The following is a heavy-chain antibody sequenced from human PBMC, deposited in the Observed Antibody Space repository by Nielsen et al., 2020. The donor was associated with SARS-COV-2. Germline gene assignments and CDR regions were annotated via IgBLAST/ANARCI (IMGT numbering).Heavy chain of an antibody. V-gene: IGHV5-51*01. J-gene: IGHJ2*01. CDR3: AKQRFSGTFDFYFDL. CDR2: IYPGDSDT. D-gene: IGHD1-26*01. Sequence: GESLKISCTGSGYIFTNYWIGWVRQTPGKGLEWMGSIYPGDSDTRYSPSFQGQVTISADTSSSTAFLQWSSLNASDTAMYYCAKQRFSGTFDFYFDLWGRSTQVTVSS. CDR1: GYIFTNYW.